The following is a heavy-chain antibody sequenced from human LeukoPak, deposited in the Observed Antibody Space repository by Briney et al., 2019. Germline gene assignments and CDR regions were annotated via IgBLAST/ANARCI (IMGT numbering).Heavy chain of an antibody. D-gene: IGHD3-10*01. CDR3: ARDSRYYSGWFDDSLDV. J-gene: IGHJ6*02. V-gene: IGHV4-59*01. Sequence: SETLSLTCIVSGDSMRSYYWSWIRQAPGKGLEWLGHQDDRGDTNYNPSPKGRGSISVETSRSQFSLRLTSVTAADTAVYYCARDSRYYSGWFDDSLDVWGPGTTVTVSS. CDR2: QDDRGDT. CDR1: GDSMRSYY.